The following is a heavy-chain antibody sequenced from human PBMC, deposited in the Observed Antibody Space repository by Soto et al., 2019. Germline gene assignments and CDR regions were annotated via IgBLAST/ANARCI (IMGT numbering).Heavy chain of an antibody. CDR1: GGTFSSYA. V-gene: IGHV1-69*06. CDR3: ARDQGLWESYYYYYGMDV. CDR2: IIPIFGTA. Sequence: SVKVSCKASGGTFSSYAISWVRQAPGQGLEWMGGIIPIFGTANYAQKFQGRVTITADKSTSTAYMELSSLRYEDTAVYYCARDQGLWESYYYYYGMDVWGQGTTVTVSS. D-gene: IGHD3-10*01. J-gene: IGHJ6*02.